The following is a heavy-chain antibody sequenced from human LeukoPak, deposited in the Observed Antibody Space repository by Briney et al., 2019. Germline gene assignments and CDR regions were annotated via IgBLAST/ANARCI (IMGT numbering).Heavy chain of an antibody. D-gene: IGHD5-18*01. CDR3: AKNLELWLPFDY. V-gene: IGHV3-23*01. CDR1: GFTFSSYA. J-gene: IGHJ4*02. CDR2: ISGNGVTT. Sequence: GGSLRLSCAASGFTFSSYAMSWVRQAPGKGLEWVSAISGNGVTTYSAGFGKGRFTISRDNSKNTLYLRMNSLRADDTAVYYCAKNLELWLPFDYWGQGTLVTVSS.